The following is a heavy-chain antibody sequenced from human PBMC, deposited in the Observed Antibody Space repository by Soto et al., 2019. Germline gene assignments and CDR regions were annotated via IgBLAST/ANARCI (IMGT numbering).Heavy chain of an antibody. CDR3: ARLAGNYDFRSGYPTGMDV. J-gene: IGHJ6*02. CDR2: IYPGDSDT. Sequence: GPALNLSCAVSGYRFSRDLSGWVHQMPGKGLEWMGIIYPGDSDTRYSPSFQGQVTISADKSISTAYLQWSSLKASDTAMYYCARLAGNYDFRSGYPTGMDVWGQGTTVSVSS. CDR1: GYRFSRDL. D-gene: IGHD3-3*01. V-gene: IGHV5-51*07.